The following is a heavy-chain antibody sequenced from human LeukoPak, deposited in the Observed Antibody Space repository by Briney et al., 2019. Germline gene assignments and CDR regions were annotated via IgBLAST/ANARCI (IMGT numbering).Heavy chain of an antibody. D-gene: IGHD6-13*01. CDR3: ARDSGIAAAGTGVTDY. Sequence: GASVKVSCKASGYTFTSYGISWVRQAPGQGLEWMGRIIPILGIANYAQKFQGRVTITADKSTSTAYMELSSLRSEDTAVYYCARDSGIAAAGTGVTDYWGQGTLVTVSS. CDR1: GYTFTSYG. CDR2: IIPILGIA. V-gene: IGHV1-69*04. J-gene: IGHJ4*02.